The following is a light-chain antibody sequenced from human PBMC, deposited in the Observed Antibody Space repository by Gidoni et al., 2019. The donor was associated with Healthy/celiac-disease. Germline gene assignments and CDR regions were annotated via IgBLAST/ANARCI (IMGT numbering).Light chain of an antibody. CDR2: EVS. CDR3: SSYTSSSTHVV. J-gene: IGLJ2*01. CDR1: SSDVGGYNY. Sequence: QSALTQPASVSGSPGQSITISCPGTSSDVGGYNYVSWYQQHPGKAPKLMIYEVSNRPSGVSNLFSGSKSGNTASLTISGLQAEDEADYYCSSYTSSSTHVVFGGGTKLTVL. V-gene: IGLV2-14*01.